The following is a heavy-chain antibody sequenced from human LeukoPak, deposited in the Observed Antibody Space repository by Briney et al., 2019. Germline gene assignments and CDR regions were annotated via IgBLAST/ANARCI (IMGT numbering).Heavy chain of an antibody. J-gene: IGHJ4*02. Sequence: SETLSVTCTVSGGPINNYYWSWIRQPPGKAVEWIGYVYYTGSTNYNPSLKSRVTISVDSYKTQFSLNLRSATAADTAVYFCARERGRLVDYWGQGTLVTVSS. CDR3: ARERGRLVDY. CDR1: GGPINNYY. D-gene: IGHD6-25*01. CDR2: VYYTGST. V-gene: IGHV4-59*01.